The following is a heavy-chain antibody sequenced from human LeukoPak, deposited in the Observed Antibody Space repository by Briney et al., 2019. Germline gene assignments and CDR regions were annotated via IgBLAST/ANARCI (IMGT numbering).Heavy chain of an antibody. D-gene: IGHD3-22*01. Sequence: ASVKVSCKASGGTFSSYAISWVRQPPGQGLEWMGWISAYNGNTKYAQKFQGRATMTTETSTSTAYMELRSLRSDDTAFYYCAWTYHDSSGKSNWFDPWGQGTLVTVSS. V-gene: IGHV1-18*01. J-gene: IGHJ5*02. CDR1: GGTFSSYA. CDR3: AWTYHDSSGKSNWFDP. CDR2: ISAYNGNT.